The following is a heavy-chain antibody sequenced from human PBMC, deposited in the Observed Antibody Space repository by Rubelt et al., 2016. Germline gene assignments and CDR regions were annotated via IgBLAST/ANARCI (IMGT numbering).Heavy chain of an antibody. J-gene: IGHJ4*02. CDR3: ARRQQLGPFDY. V-gene: IGHV1-69*01. CDR1: GGTFRSYA. CDR2: IIPIFGTA. D-gene: IGHD6-13*01. Sequence: QVQLVQSGAEVKKPGSSVMVSCKASGGTFRSYAISWVRQAPGQGLEWMGGIIPIFGTATYGQKFQGRVTIIADESTSTSYMELSSLRSEATAVYYCARRQQLGPFDYWGQGTLVTVSS.